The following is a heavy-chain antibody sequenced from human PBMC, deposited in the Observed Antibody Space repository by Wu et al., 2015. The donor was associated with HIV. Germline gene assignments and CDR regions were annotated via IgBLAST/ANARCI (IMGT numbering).Heavy chain of an antibody. CDR2: INPKSGGT. Sequence: QVQLVQSGAEVKKPGASVKVSCKASGYTFTGYYIHWVRQAPGQGLEWMGWINPKSGGTNYAQKFQGRVTMTRDTSISTAYMELSRLRSDDTAVYYCARAELLGIAVAAPPNDYWARERWSPSPQ. CDR1: GYTFTGYY. CDR3: ARAELLGIAVAAPPNDY. D-gene: IGHD6-19*01. V-gene: IGHV1-2*02. J-gene: IGHJ4*02.